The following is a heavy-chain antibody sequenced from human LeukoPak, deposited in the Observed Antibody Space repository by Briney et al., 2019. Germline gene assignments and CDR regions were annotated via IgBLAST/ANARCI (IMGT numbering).Heavy chain of an antibody. V-gene: IGHV3-74*01. D-gene: IGHD1-26*01. Sequence: GGSLRLSCAASGFTFSSYWMHWVRQAPGKGLVLVSRVNSDGSSTSYADSVKGRFTISRDNAKNTVYLQMNSLRAEDTAVYYCARSMNSGSYPDYWGQGTLVTVSS. CDR1: GFTFSSYW. CDR3: ARSMNSGSYPDY. CDR2: VNSDGSST. J-gene: IGHJ4*02.